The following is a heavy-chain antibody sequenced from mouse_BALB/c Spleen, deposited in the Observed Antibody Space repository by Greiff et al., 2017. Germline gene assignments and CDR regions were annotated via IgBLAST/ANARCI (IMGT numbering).Heavy chain of an antibody. J-gene: IGHJ4*01. CDR2: INPSTGYT. V-gene: IGHV1-7*01. CDR3: AKPTSTRLRAMDY. Sequence: VQLQQSGAELAKPGASVKMSCKASGYTFTSYWMHWVKQRPGQGLEWIGYINPSTGYTEYNQKFKDKATLTADKSSSTAYMQLSSLTSEDSAVYYCAKPTSTRLRAMDYWGQGTSVTVSS. D-gene: IGHD2-1*01. CDR1: GYTFTSYW.